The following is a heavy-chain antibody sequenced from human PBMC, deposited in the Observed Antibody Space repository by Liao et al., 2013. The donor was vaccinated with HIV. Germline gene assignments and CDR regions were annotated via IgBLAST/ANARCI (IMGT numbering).Heavy chain of an antibody. CDR3: ARAGGRYAGFDI. V-gene: IGHV4-4*07. J-gene: IGHJ3*02. CDR2: IYPSGST. D-gene: IGHD3-16*01. CDR1: GGSISSYY. Sequence: QVQLQESGPGLVKPSETLSLTCTVSGGSISSYYWSWIRQPAGKGLEWIGRIYPSGSTNYNPSLKSRVAMSLDTSDNHFSLTLRSATAADTAVYYCARAGGRYAGFDIWGQGTMVTVSS.